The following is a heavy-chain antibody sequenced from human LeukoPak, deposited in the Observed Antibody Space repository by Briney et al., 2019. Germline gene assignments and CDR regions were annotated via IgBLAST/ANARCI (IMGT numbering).Heavy chain of an antibody. CDR2: ISGSGGST. D-gene: IGHD3-10*01. Sequence: GGSLRLSCAASGFTFSSYAMSWVRQAPGKGLEWVSAISGSGGSTYYADSVKGRFTISRDNSKNTLYLQMNSLRAEDTAVYYCATHPMVRGPIRYNWFDPWGQGTLVTVSS. J-gene: IGHJ5*02. CDR1: GFTFSSYA. CDR3: ATHPMVRGPIRYNWFDP. V-gene: IGHV3-23*01.